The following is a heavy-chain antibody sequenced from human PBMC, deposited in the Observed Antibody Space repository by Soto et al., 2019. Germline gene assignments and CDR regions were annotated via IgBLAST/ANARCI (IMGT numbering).Heavy chain of an antibody. V-gene: IGHV4-31*03. Sequence: QVQLQESGPGLVKPSQTLSLTCTVSGGSISSGGYYWSWIRQHPGKGLEWIGYIYYSGSTYYNPSLKSRVTISVDTSKNQFSLKLSSVTAADTAVYYCASRGGGSGQAGVAFDYWGQGTLVTVSS. D-gene: IGHD2-15*01. J-gene: IGHJ4*02. CDR2: IYYSGST. CDR1: GGSISSGGYY. CDR3: ASRGGGSGQAGVAFDY.